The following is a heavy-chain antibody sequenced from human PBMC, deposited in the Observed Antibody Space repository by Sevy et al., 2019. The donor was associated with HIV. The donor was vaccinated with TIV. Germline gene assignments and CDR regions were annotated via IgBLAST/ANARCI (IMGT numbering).Heavy chain of an antibody. D-gene: IGHD2-2*02. CDR2: ISSSSSYI. CDR1: GFTFSSYS. CDR3: ERVQGRHCSSTSCYTAYYMDV. V-gene: IGHV3-21*01. Sequence: GGSLRLSCAASGFTFSSYSMNWVRQAPGKGLEWVSSISSSSSYIYYADSVKGRFTISRDNAKNSLYLQMNSLRAEDTAVYYCERVQGRHCSSTSCYTAYYMDVWGKGTTVTVSS. J-gene: IGHJ6*03.